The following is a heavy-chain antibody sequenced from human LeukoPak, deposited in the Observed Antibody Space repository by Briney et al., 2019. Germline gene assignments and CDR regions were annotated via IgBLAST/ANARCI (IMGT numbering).Heavy chain of an antibody. V-gene: IGHV4-59*08. CDR1: GGSISSSY. CDR3: ARQGPLTTAVTTRTNPFHY. Sequence: KPSETLSLTCTVSGGSISSSYWSWIRQPPGKGLEWVGYMYYSGSRSYNPYLKSRVTITVEASKNQFSLTLNSVPAADTAVYYCARQGPLTTAVTTRTNPFHYWGQGPLVTVSS. J-gene: IGHJ4*02. D-gene: IGHD4-11*01. CDR2: MYYSGSR.